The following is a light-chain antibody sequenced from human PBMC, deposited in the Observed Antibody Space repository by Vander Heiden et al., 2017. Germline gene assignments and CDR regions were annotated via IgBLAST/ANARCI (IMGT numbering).Light chain of an antibody. CDR3: MQALQTPET. V-gene: IGKV2-28*01. Sequence: VMTQSPLSPPVTPGELASISCRSSQSLAFRPRYNYLAWYLQRPGQSPQLLIYWGSNRASGVPDRFSGSGSGTDFTLNISRVEAEDVGVYYCMQALQTPETFGPGTKVEI. J-gene: IGKJ3*01. CDR2: WGS. CDR1: QSLAFRPRYNY.